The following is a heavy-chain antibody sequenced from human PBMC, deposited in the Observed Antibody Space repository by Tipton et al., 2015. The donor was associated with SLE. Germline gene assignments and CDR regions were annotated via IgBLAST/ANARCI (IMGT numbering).Heavy chain of an antibody. D-gene: IGHD2-21*01. Sequence: TLSLTYTVSVASINSSSYYWAWIRQPPGKGLEWIGSVFYSGTTYYNPSLKSRVTISLDTSKNQFSLKVNSVTAADTAVYYCARAGGGDSNWFDPWGQGTLVTVSS. CDR1: VASINSSSYY. J-gene: IGHJ5*02. CDR2: VFYSGTT. CDR3: ARAGGGDSNWFDP. V-gene: IGHV4-39*07.